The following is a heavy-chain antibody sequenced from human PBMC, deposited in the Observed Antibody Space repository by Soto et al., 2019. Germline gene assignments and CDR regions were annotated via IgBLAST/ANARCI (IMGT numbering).Heavy chain of an antibody. CDR3: ARDSGDTTLRQWGRSFHY. J-gene: IGHJ4*02. CDR1: GFTFTNYY. CDR2: INPSGGGT. Sequence: QVQLVQSGAEVKKPGASVKVSCKASGFTFTNYYIHWVRQAPGQGLEWMGLINPSGGGTFYAQKFQGRVTVTRDTSTGTVYRELSNLRSEDTAVYFCARDSGDTTLRQWGRSFHYWGQGTLVTVSS. D-gene: IGHD1-1*01. V-gene: IGHV1-46*01.